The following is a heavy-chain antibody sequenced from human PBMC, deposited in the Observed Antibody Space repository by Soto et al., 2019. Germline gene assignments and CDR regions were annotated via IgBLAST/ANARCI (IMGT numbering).Heavy chain of an antibody. J-gene: IGHJ4*02. Sequence: SQTLSLTCAISGDSVSSNSPAWNWISQSPSRGLEWLGRTYYKSKWNNNYAVSVKSRISINADTSKNQFSLHLNSVTPEDTAVYYCARGDQAFEYWGQGTLVTVSS. CDR1: GDSVSSNSPA. CDR3: ARGDQAFEY. CDR2: TYYKSKWNN. V-gene: IGHV6-1*01. D-gene: IGHD2-2*01.